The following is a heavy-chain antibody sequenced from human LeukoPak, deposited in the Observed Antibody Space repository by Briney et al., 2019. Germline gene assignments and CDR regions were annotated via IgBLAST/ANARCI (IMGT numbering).Heavy chain of an antibody. J-gene: IGHJ5*02. CDR1: GGSISSSNW. Sequence: SETLSLTCAVSGGSISSSNWWSWVRQPPGKGLEWIGEIYHTGSTNYNPSLKSRVTISVDTSKNQFSLKLSSVTAADTAVYYCARDRSSEAVAGTIGWFDPWGQGTLVTVSS. CDR2: IYHTGST. D-gene: IGHD6-19*01. V-gene: IGHV4-4*02. CDR3: ARDRSSEAVAGTIGWFDP.